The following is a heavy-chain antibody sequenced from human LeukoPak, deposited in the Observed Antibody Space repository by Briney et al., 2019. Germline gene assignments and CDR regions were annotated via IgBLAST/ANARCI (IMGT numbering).Heavy chain of an antibody. V-gene: IGHV3-21*01. Sequence: GGSLRLSCAASGFTFSSYGMNWVRQAPGKGLEWVSSISSSSSYIYYADSVKGRFTISRDNAKNSLYLQMNSLRAEDTAVYYCARDSRGMWLRLIRYYYYYYMDVWGQRDHGHRLL. D-gene: IGHD5-12*01. CDR1: GFTFSSYG. CDR2: ISSSSSYI. J-gene: IGHJ6*03. CDR3: ARDSRGMWLRLIRYYYYYYMDV.